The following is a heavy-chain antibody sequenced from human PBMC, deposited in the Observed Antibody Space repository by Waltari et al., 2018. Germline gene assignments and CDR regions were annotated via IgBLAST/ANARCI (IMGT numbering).Heavy chain of an antibody. CDR3: ARDGLGSSHDY. CDR2: IHSDGRST. Sequence: EVQLVESGGGLIQPGGSLRLSCAASAFSISGYWMHWVRLPPGKGLVWVSRIHSDGRSTSYVDSVRGRFTVSRDNAKNTVYLQMNSLRADDTGVYFCARDGLGSSHDYWGQGTLVTVSS. V-gene: IGHV3-74*01. J-gene: IGHJ4*02. D-gene: IGHD6-6*01. CDR1: AFSISGYW.